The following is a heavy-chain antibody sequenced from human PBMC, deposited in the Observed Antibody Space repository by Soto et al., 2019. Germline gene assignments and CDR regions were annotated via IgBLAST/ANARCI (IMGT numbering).Heavy chain of an antibody. J-gene: IGHJ5*02. CDR2: IYYSGST. Sequence: SETLSLTCTVSGGSISSGDYYWSWIRQPPGKGLEWIGYIYYSGSTYYNPSLKSRVTISVDTSKSQFSLKLSSVTAADTAVYYCARDYYGSGSYHNWFDPWGQGTLVTVSS. CDR1: GGSISSGDYY. V-gene: IGHV4-30-4*01. D-gene: IGHD3-10*01. CDR3: ARDYYGSGSYHNWFDP.